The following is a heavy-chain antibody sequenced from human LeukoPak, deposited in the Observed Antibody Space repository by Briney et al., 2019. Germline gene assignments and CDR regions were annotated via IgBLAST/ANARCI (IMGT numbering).Heavy chain of an antibody. V-gene: IGHV4-59*01. J-gene: IGHJ4*02. CDR3: ARETPYGDSYFDY. D-gene: IGHD4-17*01. CDR2: IYYSGST. Sequence: PSETLSLTCTVSGGSISSYYWSWIRQPPGKGLEWIGYIYYSGSTNYNPSLKSRVHISVDTSKNQFSLKLSSVTAADTAVYYCARETPYGDSYFDYWGQGTLVTVSS. CDR1: GGSISSYY.